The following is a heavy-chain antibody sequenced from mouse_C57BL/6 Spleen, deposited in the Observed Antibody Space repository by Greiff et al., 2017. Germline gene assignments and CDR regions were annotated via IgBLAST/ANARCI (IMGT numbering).Heavy chain of an antibody. CDR2: ISSGGSYT. Sequence: EVMLVESGGDLVKPGGSLKLSCAASGFTFSSYGMSWVRQTPDKRLEWVATISSGGSYTYYPDSVKGRFTISRDNAKNTLYLQMSSLKSEDTAMYYCASPDWYFDVWGTGTTVTVSS. CDR1: GFTFSSYG. CDR3: ASPDWYFDV. J-gene: IGHJ1*03. V-gene: IGHV5-6*01.